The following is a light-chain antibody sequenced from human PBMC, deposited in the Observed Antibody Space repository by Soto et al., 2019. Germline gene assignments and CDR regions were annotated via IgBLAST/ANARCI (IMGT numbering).Light chain of an antibody. CDR2: WAS. Sequence: DIVMTQSPDSLAVSLGERATVNCKSSQNVLYNSNNKNYLAWYQQKPGQPPRLLIYWASTRESGVPDRFSGSGSGTDFTLTISSLQAEDVAVYFCQQYYGTPWTFGQGTKVDIK. CDR1: QNVLYNSNNKNY. J-gene: IGKJ1*01. V-gene: IGKV4-1*01. CDR3: QQYYGTPWT.